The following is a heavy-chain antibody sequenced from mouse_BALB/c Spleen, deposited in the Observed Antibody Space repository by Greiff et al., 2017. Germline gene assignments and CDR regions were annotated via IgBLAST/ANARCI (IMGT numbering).Heavy chain of an antibody. CDR1: GFSLTSYG. Sequence: QVKLVESGPGLVQPSQSLSITCTVSGFSLTSYGVHWVRQSPGKGLEWLGVIWSGGSTDYNAAFISRLSISKDNSKSQVFFKMNSLQANDTAIYYCARNYDYDAWFAYWGQGTLVTVSA. D-gene: IGHD2-4*01. V-gene: IGHV2-2*02. J-gene: IGHJ3*01. CDR2: IWSGGST. CDR3: ARNYDYDAWFAY.